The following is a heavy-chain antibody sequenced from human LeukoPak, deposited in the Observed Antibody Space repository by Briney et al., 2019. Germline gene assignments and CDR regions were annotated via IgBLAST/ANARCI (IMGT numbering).Heavy chain of an antibody. V-gene: IGHV4-59*01. CDR1: GGSISNYY. Sequence: SETLSLTCTVPGGSISNYYWSWIRQPPGKGLEWIGHIYYSGSTDYNPSLKSRVTMSVDTSKKQFSLKLSAVTAADTAVYYCARAVGNYYDTGLDAFDIWGQGTMVAVSS. D-gene: IGHD3-22*01. CDR2: IYYSGST. J-gene: IGHJ3*02. CDR3: ARAVGNYYDTGLDAFDI.